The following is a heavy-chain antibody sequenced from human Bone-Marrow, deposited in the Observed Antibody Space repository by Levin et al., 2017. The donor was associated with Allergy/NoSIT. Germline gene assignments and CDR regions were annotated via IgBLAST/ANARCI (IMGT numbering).Heavy chain of an antibody. J-gene: IGHJ4*02. CDR2: IKTNADGGTI. Sequence: GGSLRLSCTASGITFPNAWMNWVRQAPGKGLEWVGLIKTNADGGTIDYAAPVKGRFTISRDDSNNTLYLHMNSLITDDTAVYYCNSGDFDVWSGYYSFEYWGQGTLVTVSS. CDR3: NSGDFDVWSGYYSFEY. V-gene: IGHV3-15*01. D-gene: IGHD3-3*01. CDR1: GITFPNAW.